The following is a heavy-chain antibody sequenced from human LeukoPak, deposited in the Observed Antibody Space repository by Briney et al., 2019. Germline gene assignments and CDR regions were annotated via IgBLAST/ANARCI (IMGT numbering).Heavy chain of an antibody. CDR3: ARFHDSSGYYKVTMRYFDY. CDR1: GFTFSDYY. Sequence: PGGSLRLSCAASGFTFSDYYMSWIRQAPGKGLEWVSYISSSSSYTNYADSVKGRFTISRDNAKNSLYLQMNSLRAEDTAVYYRARFHDSSGYYKVTMRYFDYWGQGTLVTVSS. J-gene: IGHJ4*02. CDR2: ISSSSSYT. D-gene: IGHD3-22*01. V-gene: IGHV3-11*03.